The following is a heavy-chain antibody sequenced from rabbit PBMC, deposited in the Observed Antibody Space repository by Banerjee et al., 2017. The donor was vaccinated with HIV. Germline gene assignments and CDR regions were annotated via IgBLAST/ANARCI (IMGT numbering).Heavy chain of an antibody. J-gene: IGHJ3*01. Sequence: QEQLVESGGGLVKPEGSLKLSCTASGFSFSNKAVMCWVRQAPGKGLEWIACINAVTGKAVYASWAKGRFTFSKTSSTTVTLQVTSLTAADTATYFCARARSAGWGYATDFRLDLWGPGTLVTVS. V-gene: IGHV1S45*01. D-gene: IGHD6-1*01. CDR1: GFSFSNKAV. CDR2: INAVTGKA. CDR3: ARARSAGWGYATDFRLDL.